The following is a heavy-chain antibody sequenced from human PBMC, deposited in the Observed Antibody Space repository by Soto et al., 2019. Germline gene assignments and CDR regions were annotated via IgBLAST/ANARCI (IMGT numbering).Heavy chain of an antibody. CDR2: IFYSGST. V-gene: IGHV4-30-4*01. CDR1: VRSLSNNDYY. CDR3: ARQIFRVVLATSEMDALGPEDALTISAGM. J-gene: IGHJ6*01. Sequence: PSWPQSNTCTASVRSLSNNDYYWRWIRQPPGKGLECIGYIFYSGSTYYNPSLESRITMSVDTSKNQFSLQLSSVTPADTAVYFCARQIFRVVLATSEMDALGPEDALTISAGM. D-gene: IGHD3-3*01.